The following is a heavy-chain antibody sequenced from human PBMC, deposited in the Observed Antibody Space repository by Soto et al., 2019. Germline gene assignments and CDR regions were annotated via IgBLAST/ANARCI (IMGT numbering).Heavy chain of an antibody. J-gene: IGHJ6*02. CDR1: GFIFSSYS. Sequence: GGSLRLSCAASGFIFSSYSMNWVRQAPGKGLEWVSSISSSSSYIYYTDSVKGRFTISRDSAKNSLYLQMNSLRAEDTAAYYCSRDRLNYDILTGYYSSGMDVWGQGTTVTVSS. D-gene: IGHD3-9*01. CDR2: ISSSSSYI. V-gene: IGHV3-21*01. CDR3: SRDRLNYDILTGYYSSGMDV.